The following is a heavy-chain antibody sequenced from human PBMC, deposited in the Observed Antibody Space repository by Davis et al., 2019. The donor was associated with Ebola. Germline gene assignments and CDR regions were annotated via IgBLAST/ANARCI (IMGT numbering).Heavy chain of an antibody. D-gene: IGHD3-3*01. J-gene: IGHJ3*02. CDR3: ARVGGWSGDVYVDAFDI. V-gene: IGHV3-30*03. Sequence: PGGSLRLSCSASGFPCSKYGMHWVRQAPGKGLEWVAGMSSDESAVYDGRDKTYADSVQGRFTIRRDNSKNTVYLEMRRLRVEDTAVYYCARVGGWSGDVYVDAFDIWGQGTMVTVSS. CDR1: GFPCSKYG. CDR2: MSSDESAVYDGRDK.